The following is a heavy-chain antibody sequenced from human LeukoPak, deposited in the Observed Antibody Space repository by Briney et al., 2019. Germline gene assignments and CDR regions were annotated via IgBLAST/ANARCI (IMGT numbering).Heavy chain of an antibody. J-gene: IGHJ4*02. CDR3: TMIQGWGSGSYYVDY. CDR2: IKSNAAGATT. CDR1: GFSFGDHW. Sequence: GGSLRLSCAASGFSFGDHWMSWVRQAPGKGPEWVGRIKSNAAGATTDYAAPVKGRVTISRYDSRHTLYLQMNSLKTEDTAVYYCTMIQGWGSGSYYVDYWGQGTLVTVSS. V-gene: IGHV3-15*01. D-gene: IGHD3-10*01.